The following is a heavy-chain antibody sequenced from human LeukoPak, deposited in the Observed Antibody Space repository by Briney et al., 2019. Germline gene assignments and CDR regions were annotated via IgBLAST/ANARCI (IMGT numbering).Heavy chain of an antibody. CDR3: ARIYCSGGNCYPVFDS. CDR1: GFTFRGYE. CDR2: ISNSGSTI. J-gene: IGHJ4*02. V-gene: IGHV3-48*03. D-gene: IGHD2-15*01. Sequence: GGSLRLSCAASGFTFRGYEMDWVRQAPGEGLEWVSYISNSGSTIYYADSVRGRLTISRDNAENSLYLQMNSLRADDTAVYYCARIYCSGGNCYPVFDSWGQGTLVTVSS.